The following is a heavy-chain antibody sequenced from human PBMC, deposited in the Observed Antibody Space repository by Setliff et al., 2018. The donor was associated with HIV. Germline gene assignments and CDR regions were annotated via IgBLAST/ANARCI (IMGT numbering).Heavy chain of an antibody. V-gene: IGHV4-34*01. Sequence: SETLSLTCAVYSGSFSGYYWSWMRQPPGKGLEWIGEINHSGSTTYNPSLKSGVIISVDTSKNQFSLKLSSVTAADTAVYYCARGRWIRVSAAIMYYYYYYMDVWGRGTTVTVS. J-gene: IGHJ6*03. CDR3: ARGRWIRVSAAIMYYYYYYMDV. D-gene: IGHD2-2*01. CDR2: INHSGST. CDR1: SGSFSGYY.